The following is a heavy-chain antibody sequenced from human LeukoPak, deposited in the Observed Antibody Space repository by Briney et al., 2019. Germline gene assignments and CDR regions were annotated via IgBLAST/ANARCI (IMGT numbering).Heavy chain of an antibody. V-gene: IGHV1-18*01. CDR2: ISAYNGNT. Sequence: ASVKVSCKASGYTFTSYGISWVRQAPGQGLEWMGWISAYNGNTNYAQKLQGRVTMTTDTSTSTAYMELRSLRSDDTAVYYCATHSPDRVTMVRGVPYDYWGQGTLVTVSS. D-gene: IGHD3-10*01. J-gene: IGHJ4*02. CDR3: ATHSPDRVTMVRGVPYDY. CDR1: GYTFTSYG.